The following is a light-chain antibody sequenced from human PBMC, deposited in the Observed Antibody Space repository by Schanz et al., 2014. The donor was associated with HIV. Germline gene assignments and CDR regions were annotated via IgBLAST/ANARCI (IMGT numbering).Light chain of an antibody. J-gene: IGLJ1*01. V-gene: IGLV1-40*01. CDR1: RSNIGAGYD. CDR2: GNK. Sequence: QSVLTQPPSVSGALGQRVTISCSGSRSNIGAGYDVHWYQQLPGTAPKLLIFGNKNRPSGVPDRFSGSKSGTSASLAISGLQSEDEADYYCAAWDGSLNGYVFGTGTKLTVL. CDR3: AAWDGSLNGYV.